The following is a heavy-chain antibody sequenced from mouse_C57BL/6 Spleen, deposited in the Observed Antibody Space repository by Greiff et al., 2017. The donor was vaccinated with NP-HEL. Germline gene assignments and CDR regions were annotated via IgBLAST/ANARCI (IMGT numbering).Heavy chain of an antibody. CDR2: IDPSDSET. CDR1: GYTFTSYW. CDR3: ARFDYGYDDGFDY. J-gene: IGHJ2*01. D-gene: IGHD2-2*01. V-gene: IGHV1-52*01. Sequence: VQLQQSGAELVRPGSSVKLSCKASGYTFTSYWMHWVKQRPIQGLEWIGNIDPSDSETHYNQKFKDKATLTVDKSSSTAYMQLSSLTSEDSAVYYCARFDYGYDDGFDYWGQGTTLTVSS.